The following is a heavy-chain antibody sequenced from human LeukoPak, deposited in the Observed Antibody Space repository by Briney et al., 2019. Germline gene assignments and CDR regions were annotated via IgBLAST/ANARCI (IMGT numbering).Heavy chain of an antibody. CDR3: AKEGSGYSYYFDY. CDR1: GYTFIDYY. V-gene: IGHV1-2*02. Sequence: VASVKVSCKASGYTFIDYYIHWVRQAPGQGLEWMGWINPNSGGTSYAQKFQGRVTMPRDTSISTAYMELSRLRSDDTAVYYCAKEGSGYSYYFDYWGQGTLVTVSS. D-gene: IGHD3-22*01. CDR2: INPNSGGT. J-gene: IGHJ4*02.